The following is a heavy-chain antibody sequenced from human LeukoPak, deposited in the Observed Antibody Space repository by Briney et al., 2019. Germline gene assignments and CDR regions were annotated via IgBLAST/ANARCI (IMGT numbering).Heavy chain of an antibody. V-gene: IGHV3-21*04. CDR3: VRGSGYDFSAGDY. Sequence: GGSLRRSCAASGFTFNSYSMNWVRQAPGKGLEWVSSISSSSSYIYYADSVKGRFTISRDNAKNSLYLQMNSLRAEDTAVYYCVRGSGYDFSAGDYWGQGTLVTVSS. CDR1: GFTFNSYS. D-gene: IGHD5-12*01. J-gene: IGHJ4*02. CDR2: ISSSSSYI.